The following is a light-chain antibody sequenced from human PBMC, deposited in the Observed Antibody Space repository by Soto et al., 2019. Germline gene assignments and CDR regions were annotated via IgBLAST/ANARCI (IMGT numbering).Light chain of an antibody. CDR2: DAS. CDR1: QSVTSN. V-gene: IGKV3-11*01. CDR3: QQRNNWPT. Sequence: EIVLTQSPATLSLSPGERATLSCRASQSVTSNLAWYQQKPGQAPRLLIYDASNRATGIPARFSGSGPGTDFTLTISSLEPEDFAVYYCQQRNNWPTFGPGTKVDIK. J-gene: IGKJ3*01.